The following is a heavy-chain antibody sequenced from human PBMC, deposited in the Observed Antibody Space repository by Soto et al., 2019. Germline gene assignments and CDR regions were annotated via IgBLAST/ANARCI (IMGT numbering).Heavy chain of an antibody. Sequence: GGSLRLSCAASGFTFSSYGMHWVRQAPGKGLEWVAVIWYDGSNKYYADSVKGRFTISRDNSKNTLYLQMNSLRAEDTAVYYCARPQAWAYSSGYNDAFDIWGQGTMVPVSS. CDR3: ARPQAWAYSSGYNDAFDI. CDR2: IWYDGSNK. J-gene: IGHJ3*02. CDR1: GFTFSSYG. D-gene: IGHD3-22*01. V-gene: IGHV3-33*01.